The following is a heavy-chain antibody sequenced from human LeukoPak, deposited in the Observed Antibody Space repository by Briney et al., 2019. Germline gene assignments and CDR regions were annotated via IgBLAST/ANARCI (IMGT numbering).Heavy chain of an antibody. CDR2: ISSSSSYI. Sequence: PGGSLRLSCAASGFTFSSYSMNWVRQAPGKGLEWVSSISSSSSYIYYADSVKGQFTISRDNAKNSLYLQMNSLRAEDTAVYYCARVMGVVVTATADYWGQGTLVTVSS. V-gene: IGHV3-21*01. CDR3: ARVMGVVVTATADY. D-gene: IGHD2-21*02. CDR1: GFTFSSYS. J-gene: IGHJ4*02.